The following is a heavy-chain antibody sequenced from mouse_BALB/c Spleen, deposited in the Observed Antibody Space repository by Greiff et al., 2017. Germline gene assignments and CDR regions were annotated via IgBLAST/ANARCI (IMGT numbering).Heavy chain of an antibody. CDR3: ARGGIYYDYDGVDY. CDR1: GYAFTNYL. D-gene: IGHD2-4*01. J-gene: IGHJ2*01. Sequence: VQLQESGAELVRPGTSVKVSCKASGYAFTNYLIEWVKQRPGQGLEWIGVINPGSGGTNYNEKFKGKATLTADKSSSTAYMQLSSLTSDDSAVYFCARGGIYYDYDGVDYWGQGTTLTVSS. CDR2: INPGSGGT. V-gene: IGHV1-54*03.